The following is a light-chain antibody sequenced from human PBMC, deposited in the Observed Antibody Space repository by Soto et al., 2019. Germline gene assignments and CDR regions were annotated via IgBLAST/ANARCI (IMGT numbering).Light chain of an antibody. V-gene: IGKV1-33*01. CDR2: TAS. J-gene: IGKJ4*01. Sequence: DTQMTQSPSSLSASVGDRVTITCQASQDISQYLNWYQQKPGKAPKLLIHTASNLETGVPSRFSGSGSGTDFTFTISSLQPEDFATYYCQQANSFPLTFGGGTKVEI. CDR3: QQANSFPLT. CDR1: QDISQY.